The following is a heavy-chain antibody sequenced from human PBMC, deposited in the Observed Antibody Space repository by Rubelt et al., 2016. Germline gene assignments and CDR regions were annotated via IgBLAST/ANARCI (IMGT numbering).Heavy chain of an antibody. J-gene: IGHJ4*02. V-gene: IGHV4-59*08. Sequence: QLQLQESGPGLVKPSETLSLTCTVSGGSISSYYWSWIRQPPGKGLEWIGYIYYSGSTYYNPSLKSRVTISGETCKNQFSRKLRSVTAADTAVDYCERQGDSSGYPADYWGQGTLVTVSS. D-gene: IGHD3-22*01. CDR3: ERQGDSSGYPADY. CDR2: IYYSGST. CDR1: GGSISSYY.